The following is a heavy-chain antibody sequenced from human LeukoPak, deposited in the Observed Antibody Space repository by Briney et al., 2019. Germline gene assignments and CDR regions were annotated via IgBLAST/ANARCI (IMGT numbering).Heavy chain of an antibody. CDR2: IYYSGST. CDR3: ARVFWVSSWALYYYYMDV. V-gene: IGHV4-4*07. J-gene: IGHJ6*03. Sequence: SETLSLTCTVSGGSISSYYWNWIRQPAGKGLEWIGSIYYSGSTYYNPSLKSRVTISVDTSKNQFSLKLSSVTAADTAVYYCARVFWVSSWALYYYYMDVWGKGTTVTVSS. CDR1: GGSISSYY. D-gene: IGHD6-13*01.